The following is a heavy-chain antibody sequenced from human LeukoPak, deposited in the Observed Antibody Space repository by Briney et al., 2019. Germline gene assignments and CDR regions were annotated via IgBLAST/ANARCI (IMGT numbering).Heavy chain of an antibody. V-gene: IGHV3-21*01. J-gene: IGHJ2*01. CDR3: ARVGYGGNRGWWYFDL. D-gene: IGHD4-23*01. Sequence: GGSLRLSCAASGFTFSSYSMNWVRQAPGKGLEWVSSISSSSSYIYYADSVKGRFTTSRDNAKNSLYLQMHSRRAEDTAVYYCARVGYGGNRGWWYFDLWGRGTLVTVSS. CDR2: ISSSSSYI. CDR1: GFTFSSYS.